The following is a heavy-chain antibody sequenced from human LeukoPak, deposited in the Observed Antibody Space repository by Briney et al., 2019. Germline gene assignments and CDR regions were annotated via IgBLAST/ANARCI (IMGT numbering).Heavy chain of an antibody. CDR3: ARASFLTGDKEGAFDI. CDR1: GGSISSYY. Sequence: SETLSLTCTVSGGSISSYYWSWIRQPAGKGLEWIGRIYTSGSTNYNPSLKSRVTMSVDTSKNQFSLKLSSVTAADPAVYYCARASFLTGDKEGAFDIWGQGTMVTVSS. V-gene: IGHV4-4*07. J-gene: IGHJ3*02. CDR2: IYTSGST. D-gene: IGHD7-27*01.